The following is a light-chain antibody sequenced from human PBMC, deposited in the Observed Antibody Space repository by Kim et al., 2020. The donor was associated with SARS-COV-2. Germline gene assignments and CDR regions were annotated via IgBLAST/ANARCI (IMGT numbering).Light chain of an antibody. Sequence: SPGDRATLSCRASQGVASNYLAWYQQKPGQAPRLLIYAASSRAPGVPDRFSGSRSGTDLTLTISRLEPEDFAVYYCQQYGRSPRFTFGGGTKLEI. CDR1: QGVASNY. CDR2: AAS. CDR3: QQYGRSPRFT. V-gene: IGKV3-20*01. J-gene: IGKJ4*01.